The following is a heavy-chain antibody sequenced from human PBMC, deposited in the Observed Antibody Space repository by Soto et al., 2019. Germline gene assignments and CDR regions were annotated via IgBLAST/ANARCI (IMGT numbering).Heavy chain of an antibody. Sequence: ASVKVSCKASGYTFTNFGISWVRQAPGQGFEWVGWISGYNGDTNYAPKFRGRVIMTKDTSTTTAYMELTTLTSDDTAVYYCARDYDIWGEDWFDPWGQGTLVTVSS. CDR3: ARDYDIWGEDWFDP. D-gene: IGHD3-9*01. J-gene: IGHJ5*02. CDR2: ISGYNGDT. CDR1: GYTFTNFG. V-gene: IGHV1-18*01.